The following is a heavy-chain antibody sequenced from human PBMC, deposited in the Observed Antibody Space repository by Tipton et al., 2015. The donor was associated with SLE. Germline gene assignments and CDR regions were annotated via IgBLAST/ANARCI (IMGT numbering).Heavy chain of an antibody. D-gene: IGHD6-13*01. CDR3: ARDFGSSGSFDY. CDR2: IYHSGST. V-gene: IGHV4-34*01. CDR1: GGSFSGYY. J-gene: IGHJ4*02. Sequence: TLSLTCAVYGGSFSGYYWSWIRQPPGKGLEWIGYIYHSGSTNYNPSLKSRVTISVDTSKNQFSLKLSSVTAADTAVYYCARDFGSSGSFDYWGQRTLVTVSS.